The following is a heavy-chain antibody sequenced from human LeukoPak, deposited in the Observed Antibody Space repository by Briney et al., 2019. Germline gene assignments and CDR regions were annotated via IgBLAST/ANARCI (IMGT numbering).Heavy chain of an antibody. D-gene: IGHD3-3*01. CDR1: GFTFSSYG. V-gene: IGHV3-30*18. J-gene: IGHJ6*02. CDR2: ISYDGSNK. Sequence: PGGSLRLSCAASGFTFSSYGMHWVRQAPGKGLEWVAVISYDGSNKYYADSVKGRFTISRDNSKNTLYLQMNSLRAEDTAVYYCAKGGLRFLEWPRRGVDVWGQGTTVTVSS. CDR3: AKGGLRFLEWPRRGVDV.